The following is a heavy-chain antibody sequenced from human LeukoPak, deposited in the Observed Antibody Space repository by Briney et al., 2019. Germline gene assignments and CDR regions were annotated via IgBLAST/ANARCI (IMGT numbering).Heavy chain of an antibody. J-gene: IGHJ4*02. Sequence: GGSLRLSCAASGFTFSSYAMSWVRQAPGKGLEWVSAISGSGGSTYYADSVKGRFTISRDNSKNTLYLQMNSLRAEDTAVYYCAKVRGYSGYEPIDYWGQRTLVTVSS. CDR1: GFTFSSYA. V-gene: IGHV3-23*01. CDR3: AKVRGYSGYEPIDY. CDR2: ISGSGGST. D-gene: IGHD5-12*01.